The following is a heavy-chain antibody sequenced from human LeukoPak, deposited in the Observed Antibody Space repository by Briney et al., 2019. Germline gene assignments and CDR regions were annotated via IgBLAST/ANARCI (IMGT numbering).Heavy chain of an antibody. J-gene: IGHJ4*02. D-gene: IGHD6-19*01. Sequence: ASVKVSCKASGYTFTSYGISWVRQAPGQGLEWMGWISAYNGNTNYAQKLQGRVTMTTDTSTSTAYMELRSLRSDDTAVYYCARVRDSRGWYYFDYWGQGTLVTVSS. CDR3: ARVRDSRGWYYFDY. CDR1: GYTFTSYG. V-gene: IGHV1-18*01. CDR2: ISAYNGNT.